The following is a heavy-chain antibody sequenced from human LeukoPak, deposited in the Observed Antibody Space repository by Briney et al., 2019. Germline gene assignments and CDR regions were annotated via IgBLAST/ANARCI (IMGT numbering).Heavy chain of an antibody. V-gene: IGHV1-2*02. J-gene: IGHJ4*02. CDR2: INPDSGGT. D-gene: IGHD5-18*01. CDR1: GYTFTGYY. Sequence: ASVKVSCKASGYTFTGYYMHWVRQAPGQGLEWMGWINPDSGGTICAQKFQGRVTMTEDTSTDTAYMELSSLRSEDTAVYYCATQPPFDYWGQGTLVTVSS. CDR3: ATQPPFDY.